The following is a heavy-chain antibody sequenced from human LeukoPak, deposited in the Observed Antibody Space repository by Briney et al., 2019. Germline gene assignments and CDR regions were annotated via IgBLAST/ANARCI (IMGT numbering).Heavy chain of an antibody. Sequence: SETPSLTCTVSGGSISSGSYYWSWIRQPAGKGLEWIGRIYTSGSTNYNPSHKSRVTISVDTSKNQFSLKLSSVTAADTAVYYCARVTTGGYYNCWGQGTLVTVSS. V-gene: IGHV4-61*02. CDR1: GGSISSGSYY. J-gene: IGHJ4*02. CDR3: ARVTTGGYYNC. CDR2: IYTSGST. D-gene: IGHD3-22*01.